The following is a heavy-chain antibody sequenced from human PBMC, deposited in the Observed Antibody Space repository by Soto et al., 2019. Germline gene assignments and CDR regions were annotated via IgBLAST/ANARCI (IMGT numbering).Heavy chain of an antibody. Sequence: QVQLVQSGAEVKKPGASVKVSCKASGYTLTAYPMHWVRQAPGQRLEWMGWINAGNGNTMYSQQFQARVTITRDTSASTAYMELSSLRSEDTAVDYCARGYSGYLFDYWGQGTLVTVSS. J-gene: IGHJ4*02. V-gene: IGHV1-3*01. CDR1: GYTLTAYP. D-gene: IGHD5-12*01. CDR3: ARGYSGYLFDY. CDR2: INAGNGNT.